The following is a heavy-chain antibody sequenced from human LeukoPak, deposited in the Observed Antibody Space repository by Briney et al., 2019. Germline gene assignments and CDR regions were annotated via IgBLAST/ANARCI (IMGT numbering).Heavy chain of an antibody. CDR2: INHSGST. CDR1: GGSFSGYY. Sequence: SETLSLTCAVYGGSFSGYYWSWIRQPPGKGLEWIGEINHSGSTNYNPSLKSRVTISVDTSKNQFSLKLSSVTAADTAVYYCANVIAAAGKDYYFDYWGQGTLVTVSS. V-gene: IGHV4-34*01. CDR3: ANVIAAAGKDYYFDY. J-gene: IGHJ4*02. D-gene: IGHD6-13*01.